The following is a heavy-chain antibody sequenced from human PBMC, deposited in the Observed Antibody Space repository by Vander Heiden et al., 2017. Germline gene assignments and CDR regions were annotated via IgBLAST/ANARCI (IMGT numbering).Heavy chain of an antibody. D-gene: IGHD1-26*01. V-gene: IGHV3-30*18. CDR1: GFTFSSYG. Sequence: QVQLVESGGGVVQPGRSLRLSCAASGFTFSSYGMHGVRQAPGKGLEWVAVISYDGSNKYYADSVKGRFTISRDNSKNTLYLQMNSLRAEDTAVYYCAKDSVGALDYWGQGTLVTVSS. J-gene: IGHJ4*02. CDR2: ISYDGSNK. CDR3: AKDSVGALDY.